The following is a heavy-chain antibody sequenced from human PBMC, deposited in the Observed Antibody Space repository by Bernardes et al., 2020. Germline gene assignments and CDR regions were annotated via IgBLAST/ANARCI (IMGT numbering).Heavy chain of an antibody. CDR3: ARDVSHIAAAGHYYYYGMDV. D-gene: IGHD6-13*01. J-gene: IGHJ6*04. V-gene: IGHV3-48*02. Sequence: GGSLRLSCAASGFTFSSYSMNWVRQAPGKGLEWVSYISSSSSTIYYADSVKGRFTISRDNAKNSLYLQMNSLRDEDTAVYYCARDVSHIAAAGHYYYYGMDVWGKGTTVTVSS. CDR1: GFTFSSYS. CDR2: ISSSSSTI.